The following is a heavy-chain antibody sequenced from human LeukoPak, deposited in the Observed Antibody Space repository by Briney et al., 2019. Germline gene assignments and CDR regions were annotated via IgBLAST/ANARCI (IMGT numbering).Heavy chain of an antibody. Sequence: ASVKVSCKASGGTFSSYAISWVRQAPGQGLEWMGWISAYNGNTNYAQKLQGRVTMTTDTSTSTAYMELGSLRSDDTAVYYCARGPLRTPFDYWGQGTLVTVSS. V-gene: IGHV1-18*01. CDR1: GGTFSSYA. D-gene: IGHD2-2*01. CDR3: ARGPLRTPFDY. CDR2: ISAYNGNT. J-gene: IGHJ4*02.